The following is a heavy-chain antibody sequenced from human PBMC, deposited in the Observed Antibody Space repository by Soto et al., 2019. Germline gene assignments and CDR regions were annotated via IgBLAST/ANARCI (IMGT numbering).Heavy chain of an antibody. V-gene: IGHV4-39*01. J-gene: IGHJ6*02. CDR1: GGSISSSSYY. D-gene: IGHD3-3*01. CDR3: ARHDPMGETIFGVVTPQYYYYYGMDV. CDR2: IYYSGST. Sequence: SETLSLTCTVSGGSISSSSYYWGWIRQPPGKGLEWIGSIYYSGSTYYNPSLKSRVTISVDTSKNQFSLKLSSVTAADTAVYYCARHDPMGETIFGVVTPQYYYYYGMDVWGQGTTVTVSS.